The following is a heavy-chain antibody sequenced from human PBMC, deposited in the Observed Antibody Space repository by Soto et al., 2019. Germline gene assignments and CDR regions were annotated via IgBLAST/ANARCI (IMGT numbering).Heavy chain of an antibody. Sequence: EVQLLESGGGLVQPGGSLRLSCAASGFTFSSYAMSWVRQAPGKGREWVSAISGSGGSTYYADSVKGRFTISRDNSKNTLYLQMNSLRAEDPAVYYCAKALRLTVTVFDYWGQGTLVTVSS. V-gene: IGHV3-23*01. CDR2: ISGSGGST. J-gene: IGHJ4*02. CDR1: GFTFSSYA. CDR3: AKALRLTVTVFDY. D-gene: IGHD4-17*01.